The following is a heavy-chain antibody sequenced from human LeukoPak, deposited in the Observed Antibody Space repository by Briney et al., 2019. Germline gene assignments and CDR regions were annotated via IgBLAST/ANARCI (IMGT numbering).Heavy chain of an antibody. CDR1: GGSISSSSYY. CDR3: ARVPYDSSGYYLYYFDY. Sequence: SETLSLTCTVSGGSISSSSYYWSWIRQPPGKGLEWIGYIYYSGSTYYNPSLKSRVTISVDTSKDQFSLKLSSVTAADTAVYYCARVPYDSSGYYLYYFDYWGQGTLVTVSS. J-gene: IGHJ4*02. CDR2: IYYSGST. D-gene: IGHD3-22*01. V-gene: IGHV4-39*07.